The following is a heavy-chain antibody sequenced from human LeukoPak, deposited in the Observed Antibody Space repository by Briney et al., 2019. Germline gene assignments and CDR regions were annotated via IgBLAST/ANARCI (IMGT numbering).Heavy chain of an antibody. CDR1: GFTFSSYG. J-gene: IGHJ4*02. CDR3: AKDQSGFGEIDY. V-gene: IGHV3-23*01. D-gene: IGHD3-10*01. Sequence: PGGSLRLSCAASGFTFSSYGMSWVRQAPGKGLEWVSAISGSGGSTYYADSVRGRFTISRDNSKNTLYLQMNSLRAEDTAVYYCAKDQSGFGEIDYWGQGTLVTVSS. CDR2: ISGSGGST.